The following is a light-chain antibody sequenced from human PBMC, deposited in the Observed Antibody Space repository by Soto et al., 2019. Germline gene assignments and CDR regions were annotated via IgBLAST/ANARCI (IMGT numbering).Light chain of an antibody. V-gene: IGKV3-20*01. Sequence: EIVLTQSPGTLSLSPGERATLSCRASQSFTSTSLAWYQQKPGQAPRLLISGASRRAAGIPDRFSGSGSGTDFTLTISRLESEDIAVYYCQQYDSSPRTLGQGTKVDIK. CDR1: QSFTSTS. CDR3: QQYDSSPRT. CDR2: GAS. J-gene: IGKJ1*01.